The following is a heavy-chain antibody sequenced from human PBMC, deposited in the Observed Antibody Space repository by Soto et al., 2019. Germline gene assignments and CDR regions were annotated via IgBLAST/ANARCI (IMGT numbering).Heavy chain of an antibody. D-gene: IGHD6-6*01. J-gene: IGHJ6*02. Sequence: SGGSLRLSCAASGFTFRDYAFHWVRQAPGKGLEWVTLISYDGSSTLFADSVKGRFTISRDNSQKTLYLQMNSLRAEDTAVYYCARQGMAARKYFHRYLDVWGQGTTVTVSS. V-gene: IGHV3-30-3*01. CDR3: ARQGMAARKYFHRYLDV. CDR1: GFTFRDYA. CDR2: ISYDGSST.